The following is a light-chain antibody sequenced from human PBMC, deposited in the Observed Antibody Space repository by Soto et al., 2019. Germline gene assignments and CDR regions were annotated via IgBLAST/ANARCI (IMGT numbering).Light chain of an antibody. J-gene: IGKJ4*01. CDR1: QSISSY. CDR2: AAS. V-gene: IGKV1-39*01. Sequence: DIQMTQSPSSLSASVGDGVTITCRASQSISSYLNWYQQKPGKAPKLLIYAASSLQSGVPSRFSGSGSGTEFTLTISSLQPDDFATYYCQQYNSYPLTFGGGTKVDIK. CDR3: QQYNSYPLT.